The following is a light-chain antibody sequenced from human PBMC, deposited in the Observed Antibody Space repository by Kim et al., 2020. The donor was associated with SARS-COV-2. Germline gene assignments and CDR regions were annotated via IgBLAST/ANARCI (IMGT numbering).Light chain of an antibody. CDR3: QQYNNWRWT. CDR1: QSVSSN. Sequence: VSPGERVTLSCRASQSVSSNLAWYQQRPGQAPRLLIYGAFTRATGIPARFSGSGSGTEFTLTISSLQSEDFALYYCQQYNNWRWTFGQGTMVDIK. V-gene: IGKV3-15*01. CDR2: GAF. J-gene: IGKJ1*01.